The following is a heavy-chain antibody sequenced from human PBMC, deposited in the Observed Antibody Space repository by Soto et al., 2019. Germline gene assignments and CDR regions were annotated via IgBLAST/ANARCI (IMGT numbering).Heavy chain of an antibody. CDR1: GFTFSSYG. CDR3: ARDGLMRTGYSSSWYFDS. CDR2: IWYDGSNK. Sequence: GGSLRLSCAASGFTFSSYGMHWVRQAPGKGLEWVAVIWYDGSNKYYADSMKGRFTISRDNSKNTMYLQMNSLRAEDTAVYYCARDGLMRTGYSSSWYFDSWGQGTLVTVSS. D-gene: IGHD6-13*01. J-gene: IGHJ4*02. V-gene: IGHV3-33*01.